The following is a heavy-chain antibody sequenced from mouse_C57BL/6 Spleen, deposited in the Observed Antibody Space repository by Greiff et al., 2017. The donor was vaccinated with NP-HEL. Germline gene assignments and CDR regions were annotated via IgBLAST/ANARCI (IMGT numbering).Heavy chain of an antibody. D-gene: IGHD6-1*01. CDR1: GYAFSSSW. CDR2: IYPGDGDT. Sequence: QVQLQQSGPELVKPGASVKISCKASGYAFSSSWMNWVKQRPGKGLEWIGRIYPGDGDTNYNGKFKGKATLTADKSSSTAYMQRSSLTSEDSAVYFCARGGGLYYAMDYWGQGTSVTVSS. J-gene: IGHJ4*01. V-gene: IGHV1-82*01. CDR3: ARGGGLYYAMDY.